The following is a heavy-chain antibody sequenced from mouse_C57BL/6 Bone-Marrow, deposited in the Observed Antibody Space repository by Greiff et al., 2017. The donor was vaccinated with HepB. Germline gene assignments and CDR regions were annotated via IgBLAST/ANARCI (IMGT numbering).Heavy chain of an antibody. Sequence: EVMLVESGEGLVKPGGSLKLSCAASGFTFSSYAMSWVRQTPEKRLEWVAYISSGGDYIYYADTVKGRFTISRDNARNTLYLQMSSLKSEDTAMYYCTRDDGYFFAYWGQGTLVTVSA. CDR1: GFTFSSYA. J-gene: IGHJ3*01. CDR2: ISSGGDYI. CDR3: TRDDGYFFAY. D-gene: IGHD2-3*01. V-gene: IGHV5-9-1*02.